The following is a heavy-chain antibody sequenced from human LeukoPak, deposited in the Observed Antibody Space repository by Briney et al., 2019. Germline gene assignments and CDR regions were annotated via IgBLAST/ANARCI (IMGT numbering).Heavy chain of an antibody. V-gene: IGHV3-30*18. CDR1: ELTFSGSG. CDR2: ISFDGNSK. D-gene: IGHD3-3*01. CDR3: AKNPYYDFWSGRFPPGWFDP. Sequence: QPGRSLRLSCTLSELTFSGSGMHWVRRAPGKGLEWVALISFDGNSKFYADSVKGRFTISRDNSKNTLYLQMNSLRAEDTAVYYCAKNPYYDFWSGRFPPGWFDPWGQGTLVTVSS. J-gene: IGHJ5*02.